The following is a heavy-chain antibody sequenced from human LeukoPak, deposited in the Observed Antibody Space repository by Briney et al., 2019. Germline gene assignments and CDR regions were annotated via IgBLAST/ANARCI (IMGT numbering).Heavy chain of an antibody. D-gene: IGHD3-10*01. CDR1: GYSISNGYY. V-gene: IGHV4-38-2*02. CDR3: AREKVTMVRGVIIKYSEKTLDY. J-gene: IGHJ4*02. CDR2: IYYSGST. Sequence: NPSETLSLTCTVSGYSISNGYYWGWIRQPPGKGLEWIGSIYYSGSTYYNPSLKSRVTILVDTSKNQFSLKLSSVTAADTAVYYCAREKVTMVRGVIIKYSEKTLDYWGQGTLVTVSS.